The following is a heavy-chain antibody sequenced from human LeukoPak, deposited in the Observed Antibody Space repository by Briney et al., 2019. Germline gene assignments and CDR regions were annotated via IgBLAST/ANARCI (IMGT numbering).Heavy chain of an antibody. CDR3: ASGYYDSSGYYVTDY. V-gene: IGHV1-69*13. CDR2: IIPIFGTA. D-gene: IGHD3-22*01. Sequence: RASVKVSCKASGGTFSSYAISWVRQAPGQGLEWMGGIIPIFGTANYAQKFQGRVTITADESTSTAYMELSSLRSEDTAVYYCASGYYDSSGYYVTDYWGQGTLVTVSS. J-gene: IGHJ4*02. CDR1: GGTFSSYA.